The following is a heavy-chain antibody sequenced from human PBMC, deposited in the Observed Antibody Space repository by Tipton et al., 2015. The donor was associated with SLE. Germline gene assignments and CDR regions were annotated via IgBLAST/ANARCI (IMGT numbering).Heavy chain of an antibody. CDR3: ARDRSYYDSVVDI. D-gene: IGHD3-22*01. CDR2: IYYSGST. J-gene: IGHJ3*02. V-gene: IGHV4-59*11. CDR1: GGSISSHY. Sequence: LRLSCTVSGGSISSHYWSGIRQPPGKGLEWIGYIYYSGSTNYNPSLKSRVTISVDTSKNQFSLKLSSVTAADTAVYYCARDRSYYDSVVDIWGQGTMVTVSS.